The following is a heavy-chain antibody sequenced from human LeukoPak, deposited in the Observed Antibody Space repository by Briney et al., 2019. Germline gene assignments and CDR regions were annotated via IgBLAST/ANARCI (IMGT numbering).Heavy chain of an antibody. CDR2: IKEDGSEK. D-gene: IGHD2-21*02. Sequence: GGSLRLSCAASGFTFSSYWMSWVRQAPGKGLEWVANIKEDGSEKYYVDSVKGRFTISRDNAKNSLYLQMNSLRAEDTAVYYCARRAYCGGDCYSFDYWGQGTLVTVSS. CDR3: ARRAYCGGDCYSFDY. V-gene: IGHV3-7*01. CDR1: GFTFSSYW. J-gene: IGHJ4*02.